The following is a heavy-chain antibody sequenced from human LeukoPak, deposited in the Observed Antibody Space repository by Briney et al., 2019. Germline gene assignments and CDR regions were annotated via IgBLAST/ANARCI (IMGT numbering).Heavy chain of an antibody. J-gene: IGHJ4*02. CDR2: IWYDGSNK. CDR1: GFTFSSYA. V-gene: IGHV3-30*02. Sequence: GGSLRLSCGASGFTFSSYAMHWVRQAPGKGPEWVAVIWYDGSNKYYADSVKGRFTISRDNSKNTLYLQMNSLRAEDTALYYCAKDISGYYSFDYWGQGNLVTVSS. CDR3: AKDISGYYSFDY. D-gene: IGHD3-22*01.